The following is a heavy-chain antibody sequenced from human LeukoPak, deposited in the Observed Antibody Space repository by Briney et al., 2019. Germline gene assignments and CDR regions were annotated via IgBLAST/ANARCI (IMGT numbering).Heavy chain of an antibody. CDR3: ARGCFSPVRRDYDSWSGSPYGMAV. V-gene: IGHV1-2*02. D-gene: IGHD3-3*01. Sequence: ASVKVSCKASGYTFTGYYMHWVRQAPGQGLEWMGWINPNSGGTNYAQKFQGRVTMTRDTSISTAYLELTRLRSDDTAVYYCARGCFSPVRRDYDSWSGSPYGMAVWGQGTTVTVSS. CDR2: INPNSGGT. CDR1: GYTFTGYY. J-gene: IGHJ6*02.